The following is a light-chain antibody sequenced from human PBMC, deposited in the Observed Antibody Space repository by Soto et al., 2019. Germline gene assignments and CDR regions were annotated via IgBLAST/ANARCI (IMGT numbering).Light chain of an antibody. CDR2: GAS. CDR3: QQGYT. CDR1: QSLAGRY. V-gene: IGKV3-20*01. Sequence: EIVLSQSPGTLSLSPGERATLSCRPSQSLAGRYLAWYQQKPGQAPRLLIYGASSRATDIPDRFSGSGSGTDFTLTISRLEPEVYAVYFCQQGYTFGPGTKVDIK. J-gene: IGKJ3*01.